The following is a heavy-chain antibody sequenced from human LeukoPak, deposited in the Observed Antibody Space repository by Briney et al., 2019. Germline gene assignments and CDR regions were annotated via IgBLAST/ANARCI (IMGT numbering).Heavy chain of an antibody. V-gene: IGHV3-23*01. D-gene: IGHD2-15*01. Sequence: GGSLRLSCAASGFTFTNYAVSWVRQAPGKGLEWVSAISGSGGGGGGSYYADSVKGRFTISRDNAKNSLYLQMNSLRAEDTAVYYCARESRYCSGGSCPIDYWGQGTLVTVSS. CDR1: GFTFTNYA. CDR3: ARESRYCSGGSCPIDY. CDR2: ISGSGGGGGGS. J-gene: IGHJ4*02.